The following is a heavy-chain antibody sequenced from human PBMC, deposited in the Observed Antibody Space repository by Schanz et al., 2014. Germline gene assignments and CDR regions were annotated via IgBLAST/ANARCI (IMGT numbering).Heavy chain of an antibody. V-gene: IGHV3-21*04. D-gene: IGHD3-22*01. CDR1: EFTLSSYK. J-gene: IGHJ4*02. Sequence: EVQLVESGGGLVKPGGSLRLSCEASEFTLSSYKMNWVRQAPGKGLEWVSSISSSGSYIHYADSVKGRFTISRDNAKNTLYLQMNSLRAEDTAVYYCAKDPSHGDYDYYLDYWGQGTLVTVSS. CDR3: AKDPSHGDYDYYLDY. CDR2: ISSSGSYI.